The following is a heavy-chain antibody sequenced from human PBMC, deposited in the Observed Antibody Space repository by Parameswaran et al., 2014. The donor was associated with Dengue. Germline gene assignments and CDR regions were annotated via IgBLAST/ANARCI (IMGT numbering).Heavy chain of an antibody. CDR1: GFTFSSYE. J-gene: IGHJ3*02. V-gene: IGHV3-48*03. Sequence: LKISCAASGFTFSSYEMNWVRQAPGKGLEWVSYISSSGSTIYYADSVKGRFTISRDNAKNSLYLQMNSLRAEDTAVYYCARDNYDSSGTEAFDIWGQGTMVTVSS. CDR3: ARDNYDSSGTEAFDI. D-gene: IGHD3-22*01. CDR2: ISSSGSTI.